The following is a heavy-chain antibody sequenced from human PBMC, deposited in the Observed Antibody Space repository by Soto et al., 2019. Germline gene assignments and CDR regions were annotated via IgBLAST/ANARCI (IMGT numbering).Heavy chain of an antibody. D-gene: IGHD6-19*01. CDR3: ARSVEGHFDY. J-gene: IGHJ4*02. V-gene: IGHV3-48*02. Sequence: EVQLVESGGGLVQPGGSLRLTCVASGFPFSIYSMNWVRQAPGKGLEWSSYITSDTNTIKYADSVKGRFTISRDNAKNLVYLQMCSLRDEDTAVYFCARSVEGHFDYWGQGTVVTVSS. CDR1: GFPFSIYS. CDR2: ITSDTNTI.